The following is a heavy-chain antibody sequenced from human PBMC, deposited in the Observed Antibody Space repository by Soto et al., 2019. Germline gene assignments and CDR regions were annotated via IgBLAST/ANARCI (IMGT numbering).Heavy chain of an antibody. CDR3: ARTPETRDWLDP. J-gene: IGHJ5*02. CDR1: GASVSSYY. Sequence: QVQLQQSGPGLLRPSETLSLSCSVSGASVSSYYWSWVRQPPGKGLAWIGYIYYIGAYNYNPSLKSRDTISVDTSKNQFSPKLTAVTAADTAVYYCARTPETRDWLDPWGQGTLVTVSS. V-gene: IGHV4-59*02. D-gene: IGHD1-7*01. CDR2: IYYIGAY.